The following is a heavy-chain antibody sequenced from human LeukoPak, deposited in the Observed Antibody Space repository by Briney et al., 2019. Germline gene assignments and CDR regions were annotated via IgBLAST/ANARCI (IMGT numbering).Heavy chain of an antibody. Sequence: SETLSLTCAVYGGSFSGYYWSWIRQPPGKGLEWIGSIYHSGSTYYNPSLKSRVTISVDTSKNQFSLKLSSVTAADTAVYYCASTYYDILTGYYNVPPSLDVWGKGTTVTVSS. CDR3: ASTYYDILTGYYNVPPSLDV. D-gene: IGHD3-9*01. CDR1: GGSFSGYY. J-gene: IGHJ6*04. CDR2: IYHSGST. V-gene: IGHV4-34*01.